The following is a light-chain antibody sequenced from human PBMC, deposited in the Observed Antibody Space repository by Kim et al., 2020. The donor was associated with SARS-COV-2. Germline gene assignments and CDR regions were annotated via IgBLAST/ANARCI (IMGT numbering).Light chain of an antibody. CDR1: QSVSSN. V-gene: IGKV3-15*01. CDR2: GAS. CDR3: QQYNNWPGT. Sequence: EIVMTQSPATLSVSPGERATLSCRASQSVSSNLAWYQQKPGQAPRLLINGASTRATGIPARFSGSGSGTDFTLTISSLQSEDFAVYYCQQYNNWPGTFCQGTKVDIK. J-gene: IGKJ1*01.